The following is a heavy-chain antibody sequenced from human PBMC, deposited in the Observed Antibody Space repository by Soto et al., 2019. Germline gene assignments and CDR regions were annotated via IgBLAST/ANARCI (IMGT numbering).Heavy chain of an antibody. V-gene: IGHV5-10-1*01. CDR2: IDPSDSYT. CDR3: ARQIYDSDTGPNFQYYFDS. Sequence: VESLKISCKGSGYSFTSYWISWVRQMPLKVLEWMGRIDPSDSYTNYSPSFQVHVTISADKSISTAYLQWSSLKASDTAMYYCARQIYDSDTGPNFQYYFDSWGQGTPVTVSS. CDR1: GYSFTSYW. D-gene: IGHD3-22*01. J-gene: IGHJ4*02.